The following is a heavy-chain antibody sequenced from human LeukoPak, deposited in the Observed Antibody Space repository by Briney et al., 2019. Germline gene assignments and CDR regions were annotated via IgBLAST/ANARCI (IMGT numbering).Heavy chain of an antibody. J-gene: IGHJ4*02. CDR1: GGSISSGSYY. D-gene: IGHD3-3*01. CDR3: ARGGHYDFWSGYFPNDY. V-gene: IGHV4-61*02. Sequence: SQTLSLTCTVSGGSISSGSYYWSWIRQPAGKGLEWIGRIYTSGSTNYNPSLKSRVTISVDTSKNHFSLKLSSVTAADTAVYYCARGGHYDFWSGYFPNDYWGQGTLVTVSS. CDR2: IYTSGST.